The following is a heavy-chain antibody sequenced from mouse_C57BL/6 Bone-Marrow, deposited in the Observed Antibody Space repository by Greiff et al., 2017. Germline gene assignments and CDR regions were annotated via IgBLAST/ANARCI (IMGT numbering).Heavy chain of an antibody. D-gene: IGHD1-1*01. CDR1: GYTFTSYW. Sequence: VQLQQPGAELVKPGASVKLSCKASGYTFTSYWMHWVKQRPGQGLEWIGMINPNSGSTNYNEKFKSKATLTVDKSSRTAYMQLSSLTSEDSAVYYCASDYGSSYGWFAYWGQGTLVTVSA. CDR2: INPNSGST. CDR3: ASDYGSSYGWFAY. J-gene: IGHJ3*01. V-gene: IGHV1-64*01.